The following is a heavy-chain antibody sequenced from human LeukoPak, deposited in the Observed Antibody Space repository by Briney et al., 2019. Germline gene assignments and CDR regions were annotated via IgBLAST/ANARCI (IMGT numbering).Heavy chain of an antibody. Sequence: GGSLRLSCAASGFTFNRFWMHGVRHVPGKGLEWVSRINRDGGNTTYADSVRGRFTTSRDNAKDTVYLQMNSLRPDDTAVYYCTRDYGMAGSTNAFDIWGEGTMVTVSS. V-gene: IGHV3-74*03. J-gene: IGHJ3*02. D-gene: IGHD5-24*01. CDR3: TRDYGMAGSTNAFDI. CDR2: INRDGGNT. CDR1: GFTFNRFW.